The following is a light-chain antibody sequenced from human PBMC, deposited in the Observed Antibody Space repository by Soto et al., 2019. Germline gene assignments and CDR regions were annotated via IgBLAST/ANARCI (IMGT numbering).Light chain of an antibody. CDR2: GVS. CDR3: SSYTSSSTLSTYV. J-gene: IGLJ1*01. Sequence: QSALTQPASVSGSPGQSITISCTGTSSDVGGYNYVSWYQHHPGKAPKLMIYGVSNRPSGVSNRFSGSKSGNTASLIISGLQAEDEADYYCSSYTSSSTLSTYVFGTGTKLTVL. CDR1: SSDVGGYNY. V-gene: IGLV2-14*03.